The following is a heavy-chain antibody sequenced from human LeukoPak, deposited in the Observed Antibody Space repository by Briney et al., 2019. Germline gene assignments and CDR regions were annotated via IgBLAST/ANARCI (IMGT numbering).Heavy chain of an antibody. V-gene: IGHV3-23*01. CDR2: IRPSGDNT. CDR3: ARVAGWHWFDP. CDR1: GFTFSSYE. D-gene: IGHD6-19*01. Sequence: GGSLRLSCAASGFTFSSYEMNWVRQAPGRGLEWVSSIRPSGDNTYYGDSVKGRFTISRDNSKNTVYLQMNNMRVDDTAVYYRARVAGWHWFDPWGRGTLVTVSS. J-gene: IGHJ5*02.